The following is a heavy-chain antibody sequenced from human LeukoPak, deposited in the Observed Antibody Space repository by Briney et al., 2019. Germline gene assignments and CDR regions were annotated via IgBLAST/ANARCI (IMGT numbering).Heavy chain of an antibody. Sequence: GGSLRLSCAASGFTFSDYNMNWVRQSPEKGLEWVSSFTSGTTYIYYADPVRGRFTLSRDNAKNSLYLQMNSLRAEDTAVYYCARWPYSSSYYFDYWGQGTLVTVSS. CDR2: FTSGTTYI. CDR1: GFTFSDYN. V-gene: IGHV3-21*01. D-gene: IGHD6-6*01. CDR3: ARWPYSSSYYFDY. J-gene: IGHJ4*02.